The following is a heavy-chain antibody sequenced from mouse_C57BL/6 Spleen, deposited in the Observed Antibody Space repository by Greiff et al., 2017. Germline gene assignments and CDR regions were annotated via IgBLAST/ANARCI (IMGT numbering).Heavy chain of an antibody. V-gene: IGHV5-9*01. CDR2: ISGGGGNT. CDR1: GFTFSSYT. Sequence: EVKLMESGGGLVKPGGSLKLSCAASGFTFSSYTMSWVRQTPEKRLEWVATISGGGGNTYYPDSVKGRFTISRDNAKNTLYLQMSRLRSEDTALYYCARHLITTVYYFDYWGQGTTLTVSS. J-gene: IGHJ2*01. CDR3: ARHLITTVYYFDY. D-gene: IGHD1-1*01.